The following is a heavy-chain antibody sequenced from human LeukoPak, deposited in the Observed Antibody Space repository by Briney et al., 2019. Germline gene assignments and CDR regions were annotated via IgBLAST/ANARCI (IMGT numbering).Heavy chain of an antibody. CDR2: MYTGGST. CDR3: ARGSVATRGP. Sequence: PSETLSLTCTVSGGSLSNYYWSWIRQPAGKGLEWIGRMYTGGSTDYNPSLKSRVTMSIDTSKKQFSLKLSSVTAADTAVYYCARGSVATRGPWGQGALVTVSS. V-gene: IGHV4-4*07. D-gene: IGHD5-12*01. J-gene: IGHJ5*02. CDR1: GGSLSNYY.